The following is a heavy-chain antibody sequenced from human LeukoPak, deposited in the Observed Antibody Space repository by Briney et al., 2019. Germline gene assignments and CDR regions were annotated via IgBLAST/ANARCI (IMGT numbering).Heavy chain of an antibody. J-gene: IGHJ3*02. CDR2: ISYDGSNK. Sequence: PGGSLRLSCAASGFTFSSYAMHWVRQAPGKELEWVAVISYDGSNKYYADSMKGRFTISRDNSKNTLHLQMNSLRVEDTAVYYCARVIVATNTFDAFDIWGQGTMVTVSS. V-gene: IGHV3-30*14. D-gene: IGHD5-12*01. CDR3: ARVIVATNTFDAFDI. CDR1: GFTFSSYA.